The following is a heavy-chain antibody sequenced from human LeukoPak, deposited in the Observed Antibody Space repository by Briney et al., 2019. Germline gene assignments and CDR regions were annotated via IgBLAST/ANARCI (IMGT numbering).Heavy chain of an antibody. CDR2: IYYSGST. Sequence: SETLSLTCTVSGGSISSYYWSWIRQPPGKGLEWIGYIYYSGSTNYNPSLKSRVTISVDTSKNQFSLKLSSVTAADTAVYYCARDLQSSRQGHDYWGQGTLVTVSS. V-gene: IGHV4-59*01. J-gene: IGHJ4*02. D-gene: IGHD6-13*01. CDR1: GGSISSYY. CDR3: ARDLQSSRQGHDY.